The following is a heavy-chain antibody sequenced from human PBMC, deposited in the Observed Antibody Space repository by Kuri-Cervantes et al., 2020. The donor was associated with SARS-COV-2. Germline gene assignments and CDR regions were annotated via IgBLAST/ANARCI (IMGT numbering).Heavy chain of an antibody. CDR2: IYTSGST. CDR1: GGSISSYY. J-gene: IGHJ3*02. D-gene: IGHD1-26*01. V-gene: IGHV4-4*07. CDR3: ARDLVGGTYDAFDI. Sequence: SETLSLTCTVSGGSISSYYWSWIRQPAGKGLEWIGRIYTSGSTNYNPSLKSRVTMSVDTSKNQFSLKLSSVTAADTAVYYCARDLVGGTYDAFDIWGQGTVVTVSS.